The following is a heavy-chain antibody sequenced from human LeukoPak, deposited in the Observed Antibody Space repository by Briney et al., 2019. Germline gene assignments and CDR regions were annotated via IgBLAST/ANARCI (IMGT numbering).Heavy chain of an antibody. J-gene: IGHJ6*04. CDR3: ARGPPYAPGILDV. CDR1: GGSISSNSYY. CDR2: IYYSGST. D-gene: IGHD1-26*01. V-gene: IGHV4-39*07. Sequence: SETLSLTCAVSGGSISSNSYYWGWIRQPPGKGLEWIGSIYYSGSTYYNPSLRSRVTILVDTSKNLFSLKLPSVTAADTAVYFCARGPPYAPGILDVWGKGTTVTISS.